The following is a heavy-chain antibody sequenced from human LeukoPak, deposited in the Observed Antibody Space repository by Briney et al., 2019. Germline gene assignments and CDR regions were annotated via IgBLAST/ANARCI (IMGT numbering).Heavy chain of an antibody. CDR3: AKGKDYYDSGGYYYTYAFDI. CDR2: ISYDGSNK. V-gene: IGHV3-30*18. J-gene: IGHJ3*02. CDR1: GFTFSSYA. D-gene: IGHD3-22*01. Sequence: GRSLSLSCAASGFTFSSYAMHWVRQAPGKGLEWVAFISYDGSNKYYADSVKGRFSISRDNSKNTLCLQMNSLSAEDTAVYYCAKGKDYYDSGGYYYTYAFDIWGQGTMVTVSS.